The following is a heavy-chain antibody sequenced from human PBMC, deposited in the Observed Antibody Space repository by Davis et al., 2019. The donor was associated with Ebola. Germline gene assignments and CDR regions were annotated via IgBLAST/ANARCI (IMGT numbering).Heavy chain of an antibody. CDR1: GFAVSSNY. V-gene: IGHV3-53*01. Sequence: GESLKISCVASGFAVSSNYMSWVRQAPGKGLEWVSGVSRSGATTYYADSVKGRFTISRDNSKKVLYLEMKSLRDADTALYYCAIFYRIGAAGYPPFWGRGTQVIVS. J-gene: IGHJ4*02. CDR3: AIFYRIGAAGYPPF. D-gene: IGHD6-25*01. CDR2: SRSGATT.